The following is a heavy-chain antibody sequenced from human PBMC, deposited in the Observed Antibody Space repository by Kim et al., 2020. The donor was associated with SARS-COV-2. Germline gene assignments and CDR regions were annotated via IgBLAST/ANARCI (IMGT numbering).Heavy chain of an antibody. J-gene: IGHJ3*02. V-gene: IGHV3-11*06. CDR3: ATEGKYSGNWEEGDAFEI. D-gene: IGHD6-13*01. Sequence: VKGRFTISRDDAKTSLYLQMNSLGTEDTAVYYCATEGKYSGNWEEGDAFEIWGQGTTVTVSS.